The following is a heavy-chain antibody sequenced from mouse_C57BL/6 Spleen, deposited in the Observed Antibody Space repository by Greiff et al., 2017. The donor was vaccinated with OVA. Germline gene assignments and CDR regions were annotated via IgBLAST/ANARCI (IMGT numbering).Heavy chain of an antibody. V-gene: IGHV1-64*01. D-gene: IGHD1-1*01. J-gene: IGHJ3*01. CDR2: IHPNSGST. Sequence: VQLQQPGAELVKPGASVKLSCKASGYTFTSYWMHWVKQRPGQGLEWIGMIHPNSGSTNYNEKFKSKATLTVDKSSSTAYMQLSSLTSEDSAVFYCARYYGGGHEAYRGQGTLVTVSA. CDR3: ARYYGGGHEAY. CDR1: GYTFTSYW.